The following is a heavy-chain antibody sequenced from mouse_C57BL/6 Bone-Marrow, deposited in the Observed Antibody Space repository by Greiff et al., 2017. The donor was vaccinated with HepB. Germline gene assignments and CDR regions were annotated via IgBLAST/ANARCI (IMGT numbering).Heavy chain of an antibody. D-gene: IGHD2-1*01. CDR1: GYSFTGYY. Sequence: VQLKESGPELVKPGASVKISCKASGYSFTGYYMNWVKQSPEKSLEWIGEINPSTGGTTYNQKFKAKATLTVDKSSSTAYMQLKSLTSEDSAVYYCARWGYYGPSAMDYWGQGTSVTVSS. CDR2: INPSTGGT. CDR3: ARWGYYGPSAMDY. V-gene: IGHV1-42*01. J-gene: IGHJ4*01.